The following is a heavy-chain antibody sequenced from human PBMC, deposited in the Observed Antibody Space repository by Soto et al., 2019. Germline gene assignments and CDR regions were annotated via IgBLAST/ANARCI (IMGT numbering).Heavy chain of an antibody. CDR2: INSDGSST. V-gene: IGHV3-74*01. J-gene: IGHJ6*02. CDR3: ARNRSYSLDV. CDR1: GSTFSNDW. Sequence: GGSLRLSCAVSGSTFSNDWMHWVRQAPGKGLVWVSHINSDGSSTNYADFVKGRFTIARDNAKNTVYLQMNSLRAEDTAVYYCARNRSYSLDVWGQGTTVTV.